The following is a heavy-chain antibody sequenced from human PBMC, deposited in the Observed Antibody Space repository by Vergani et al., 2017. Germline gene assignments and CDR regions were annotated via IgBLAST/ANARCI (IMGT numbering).Heavy chain of an antibody. CDR3: AREYCSSTSCYFDY. CDR2: ISAYNGNT. V-gene: IGHV1-18*04. CDR1: GYTFTGYY. Sequence: QVQLVQSGAEVKKPGASVKVSCKASGYTFTGYYMHWVRQAPGQGLEWMGWISAYNGNTNYAQKLQGRVTMTTDKSTSTAYMELRSLRSDDTAVYYCAREYCSSTSCYFDYWGQGTLVTVSS. D-gene: IGHD2-2*01. J-gene: IGHJ4*02.